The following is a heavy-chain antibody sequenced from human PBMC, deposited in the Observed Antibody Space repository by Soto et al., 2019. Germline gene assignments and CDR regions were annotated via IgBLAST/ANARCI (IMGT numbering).Heavy chain of an antibody. CDR3: VKDGSSGWPYFYDMDV. V-gene: IGHV3-30*18. J-gene: IGHJ6*02. Sequence: GGSVRLSCAASGFTFSSYGMHWVRQAPGKGLEWVAVISYDGRNKYYADAVKGRFTISRDNSKNTLYLQMSSLRAEDTAVYYCVKDGSSGWPYFYDMDVWGQGTTVTVSS. CDR1: GFTFSSYG. CDR2: ISYDGRNK. D-gene: IGHD6-19*01.